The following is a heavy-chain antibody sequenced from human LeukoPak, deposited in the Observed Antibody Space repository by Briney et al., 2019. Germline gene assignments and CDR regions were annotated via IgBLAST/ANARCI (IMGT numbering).Heavy chain of an antibody. D-gene: IGHD1-26*01. CDR3: SRGRRIVAIGATLSFFDY. J-gene: IGHJ4*02. Sequence: SETLSLTCAVYGGSFSGYYWNWIRQPPGKGLEWIGEINHSGSTNYIPSLKSRVTISVDTSKNQFSLKLSSVTAADTAVYYCSRGRRIVAIGATLSFFDYWGLGTLVTVSS. V-gene: IGHV4-34*01. CDR1: GGSFSGYY. CDR2: INHSGST.